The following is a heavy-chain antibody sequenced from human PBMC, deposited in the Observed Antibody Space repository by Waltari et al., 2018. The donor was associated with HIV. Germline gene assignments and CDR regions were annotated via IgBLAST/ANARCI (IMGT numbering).Heavy chain of an antibody. CDR3: AKGLSGIAEAGLNY. V-gene: IGHV3-23*01. CDR2: ISGSGGNT. D-gene: IGHD6-19*01. Sequence: EVQLLESGGGLVQPGGSLTLSCAVSGFSFSSYAMSWVRQAPGKGLEWVSTISGSGGNTYDADSVKGRFTISRDNSKNTLYLQMNSLRAEDTAVYYCAKGLSGIAEAGLNYWGQGTLVTVSS. J-gene: IGHJ4*02. CDR1: GFSFSSYA.